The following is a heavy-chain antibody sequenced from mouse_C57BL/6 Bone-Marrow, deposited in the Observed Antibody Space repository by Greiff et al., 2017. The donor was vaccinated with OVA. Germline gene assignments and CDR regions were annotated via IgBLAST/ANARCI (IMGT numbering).Heavy chain of an antibody. CDR3: ARGAY. J-gene: IGHJ3*01. CDR2: IDPSDSYT. V-gene: IGHV1-59*01. Sequence: VQLQQPGAELVRPGTSVKLSCKASGYTFTSYWMHWVKQRPGQGLEWIGVIDPSDSYTNYNQKFKGKATLIVDTSSSTAYMQLSSLTSEDSAVYYCARGAYWGQGTLVTVSA. CDR1: GYTFTSYW.